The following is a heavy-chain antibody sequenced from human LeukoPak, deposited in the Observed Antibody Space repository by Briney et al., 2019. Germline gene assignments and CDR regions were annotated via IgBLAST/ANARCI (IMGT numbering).Heavy chain of an antibody. CDR1: GFTFSSYG. Sequence: GGSLRLSCAASGFTFSSYGMHWVRQAPGKGLEWVAFIRYDGSNKYYADSVKGRFTISRDNSKNTLYLQMNSLRAEDTAVYYCAKLFLSSVRGVNDYWGQGTLVTVSS. J-gene: IGHJ4*02. CDR3: AKLFLSSVRGVNDY. V-gene: IGHV3-30*02. CDR2: IRYDGSNK. D-gene: IGHD3-10*01.